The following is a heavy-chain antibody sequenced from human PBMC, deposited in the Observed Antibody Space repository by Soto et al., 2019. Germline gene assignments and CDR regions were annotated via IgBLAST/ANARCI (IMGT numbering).Heavy chain of an antibody. CDR1: GVTFNNYA. Sequence: PGGSLRLSCAASGVTFNNYALNWVRQAPGKGLEWVSSISGTGGRTFYAGSAKGRFTISRDNSKNTLFLQMTSLRAEDTAVYYCGKGNSKWGTVDAFDIWGQGTMVTVSS. V-gene: IGHV3-23*01. CDR3: GKGNSKWGTVDAFDI. CDR2: ISGTGGRT. J-gene: IGHJ3*02. D-gene: IGHD7-27*01.